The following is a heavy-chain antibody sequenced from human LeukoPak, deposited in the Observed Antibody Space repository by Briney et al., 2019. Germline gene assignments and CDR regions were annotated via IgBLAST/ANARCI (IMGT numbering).Heavy chain of an antibody. Sequence: SETLSLTCTASGGSISPYYWSRVRQPPGKGLEWIGNIYYSGSTDSSPSLKSRVTFSVDTSKNQFSLEMSSVTAADTAMYYCARGQRGFPYWGQGTLVTVSS. V-gene: IGHV4-59*01. CDR1: GGSISPYY. CDR3: ARGQRGFPY. CDR2: IYYSGST. D-gene: IGHD5-12*01. J-gene: IGHJ4*02.